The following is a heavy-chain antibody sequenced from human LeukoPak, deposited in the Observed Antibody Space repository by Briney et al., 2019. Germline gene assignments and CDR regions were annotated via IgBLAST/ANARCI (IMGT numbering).Heavy chain of an antibody. CDR3: TRDFDSGSFD. J-gene: IGHJ4*02. Sequence: SQTLSLTCAISGDSVSSYRAAWNWIRQSPSRGLEWLGRTYYRSKWYYDYALSVKSRITINPDTSKNQFSLQLNSVTPEDTAMYYCTRDFDSGSFDWGQGTLVTVSS. V-gene: IGHV6-1*01. D-gene: IGHD6-13*01. CDR1: GDSVSSYRAA. CDR2: TYYRSKWYY.